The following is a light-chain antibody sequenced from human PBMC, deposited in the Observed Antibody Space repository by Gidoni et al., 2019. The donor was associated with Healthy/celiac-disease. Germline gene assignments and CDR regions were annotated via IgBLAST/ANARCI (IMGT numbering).Light chain of an antibody. CDR2: GES. V-gene: IGKV3-20*01. CDR3: QQYGSSPYT. Sequence: ELVLTQSPGTLSLSPGERATLSCRASQSVSSSYLAWYQQKPGQAPRLLIYGESSRATGSPDRFSGSGSGTDFTLTISRLEPEDFAVYYCQQYGSSPYTFGQGTKLEIK. J-gene: IGKJ2*01. CDR1: QSVSSSY.